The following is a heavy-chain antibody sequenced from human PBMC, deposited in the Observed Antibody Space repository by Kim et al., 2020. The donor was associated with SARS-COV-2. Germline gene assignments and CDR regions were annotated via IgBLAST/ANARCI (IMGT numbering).Heavy chain of an antibody. CDR2: IDYSGST. J-gene: IGHJ4*02. CDR3: ARDRVTGIGLDY. Sequence: SETLSLTCTVSRGSISSHYWSWIRQPPGKGLEWIGYIDYSGSTNYNPSLKSRVTISVDTSKNQFSLKVSSVTAADTAVYYCARDRVTGIGLDYWGQGTLVTVSS. CDR1: RGSISSHY. D-gene: IGHD2-8*02. V-gene: IGHV4-59*11.